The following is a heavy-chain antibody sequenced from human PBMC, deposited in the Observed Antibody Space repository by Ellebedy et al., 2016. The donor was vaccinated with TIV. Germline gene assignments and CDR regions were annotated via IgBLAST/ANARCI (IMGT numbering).Heavy chain of an antibody. Sequence: GESLKISCAASGFTFSYHYMDWVRPAPGKGLEWVGRTRTKANSYTTDYAAAVKGRFTISRNDSTNSLYLQMNSLKTEDTAVYYCVSPAGSSGYWEAFDIWGQGTMVTVSS. CDR3: VSPAGSSGYWEAFDI. V-gene: IGHV3-72*01. CDR2: TRTKANSYTT. D-gene: IGHD3-22*01. CDR1: GFTFSYHY. J-gene: IGHJ3*02.